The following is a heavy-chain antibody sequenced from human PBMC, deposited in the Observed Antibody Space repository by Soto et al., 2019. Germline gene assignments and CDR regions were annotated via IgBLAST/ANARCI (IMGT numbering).Heavy chain of an antibody. D-gene: IGHD5-18*01. J-gene: IGHJ4*02. CDR2: ISSSDGTL. V-gene: IGHV3-11*01. Sequence: GGSLRLSCAASGFTFSDYYMSWIRQAPGKGLEWVSYISSSDGTLYYADSVRGRFTISRDNAKNSLYLQMNSLRAEDTAVYYCARGKYIYSLDYWGQGALATVSS. CDR3: ARGKYIYSLDY. CDR1: GFTFSDYY.